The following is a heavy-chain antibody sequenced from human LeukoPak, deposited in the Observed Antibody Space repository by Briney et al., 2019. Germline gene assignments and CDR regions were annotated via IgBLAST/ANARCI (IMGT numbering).Heavy chain of an antibody. CDR1: GGSISINNYY. D-gene: IGHD6-13*01. CDR2: SYYSGST. J-gene: IGHJ4*02. Sequence: SETLSLTCTVSGGSISINNYYWAWIRQPPGKGLRWLGRSYYSGSTSYNPSLRSPVPLSVDTSKNQFSLKLNSVTAADTAVFYCARHRSATAGPYFDSGGQGTLVTVSS. V-gene: IGHV4-39*01. CDR3: ARHRSATAGPYFDS.